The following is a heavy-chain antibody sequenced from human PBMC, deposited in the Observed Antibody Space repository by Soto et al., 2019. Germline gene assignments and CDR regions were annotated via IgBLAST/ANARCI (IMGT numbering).Heavy chain of an antibody. Sequence: SETLSLTCTVSGGSISSSSYYWGWIRQPPGKRLEWIGSIYYSGSTYYNPSLKSRVTISVDTSKNQFSLKLSSVTAADTAVYYCARRYGGVGAIHHRSSKPYYGMDVWGQGTTVTVSS. J-gene: IGHJ6*02. CDR2: IYYSGST. CDR3: ARRYGGVGAIHHRSSKPYYGMDV. CDR1: GGSISSSSYY. D-gene: IGHD1-26*01. V-gene: IGHV4-39*01.